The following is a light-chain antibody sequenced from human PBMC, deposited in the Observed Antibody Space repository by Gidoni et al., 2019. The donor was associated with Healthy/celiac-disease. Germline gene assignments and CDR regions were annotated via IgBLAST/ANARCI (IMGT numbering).Light chain of an antibody. V-gene: IGLV2-18*02. CDR3: SSYTSSSTSAYV. Sequence: QSALTQPPSVSGSPGQSVTISCTGTSSDVGSYNRVSWYQQPPGTAPKLMIYEVSNRPSGVPDRFSGSKSGNTASLTISGLLAEDEADYYCSSYTSSSTSAYVFGTGTKVTVL. J-gene: IGLJ1*01. CDR2: EVS. CDR1: SSDVGSYNR.